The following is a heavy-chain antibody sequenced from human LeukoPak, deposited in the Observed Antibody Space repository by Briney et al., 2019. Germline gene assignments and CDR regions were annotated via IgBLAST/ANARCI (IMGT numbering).Heavy chain of an antibody. Sequence: SGTLSLTCAVSGGSISSDNWWIWVRQPPGKGLEWIGEIYHSGRANYNPSLKSRVNMSVDKSKNQFSLSLSSVTAADTAVYHCARGLYGSDSHWGQGNLVTVSS. CDR3: ARGLYGSDSH. V-gene: IGHV4-4*02. D-gene: IGHD6-19*01. CDR1: GGSISSDNW. CDR2: IYHSGRA. J-gene: IGHJ4*02.